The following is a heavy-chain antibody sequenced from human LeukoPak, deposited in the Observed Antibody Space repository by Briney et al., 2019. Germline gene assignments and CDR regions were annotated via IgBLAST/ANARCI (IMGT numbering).Heavy chain of an antibody. CDR1: GFTFSSYW. V-gene: IGHV3-21*01. J-gene: IGHJ4*02. Sequence: GGSLRLSCAASGFTFSSYWMSWVRQAPGKGLEWVSSISSSSSYIYYADSVKGRFTISRDNAKNSLYLQMNSLRAEDTAVYYCARDNSGWSYFDYWGQGTLVTVSS. CDR3: ARDNSGWSYFDY. D-gene: IGHD6-19*01. CDR2: ISSSSSYI.